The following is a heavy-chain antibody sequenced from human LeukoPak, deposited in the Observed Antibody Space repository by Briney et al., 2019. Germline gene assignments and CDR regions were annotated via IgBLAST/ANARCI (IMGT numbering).Heavy chain of an antibody. CDR3: ARADSVVVPAATYYYYYYYMDV. Sequence: GGSLRLSCAASGFTFSSYWMHWVRQAPGKGLVWVPRINSDGSSTSYADSVKGRFTISRDNAKNTLYLQMNSLRAEDTAVYYCARADSVVVPAATYYYYYYYMDVWGKGTTVTISS. CDR2: INSDGSST. V-gene: IGHV3-74*01. D-gene: IGHD2-2*01. CDR1: GFTFSSYW. J-gene: IGHJ6*03.